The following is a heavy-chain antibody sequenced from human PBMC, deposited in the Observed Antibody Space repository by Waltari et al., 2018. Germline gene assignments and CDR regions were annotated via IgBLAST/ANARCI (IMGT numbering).Heavy chain of an antibody. J-gene: IGHJ5*02. V-gene: IGHV4-39*01. Sequence: QLQLQESGPGLVKPSETLSLTCTVSGGSISSESYYWGWIRQPPGKGLEWIGIISYSGSTYYKPSLKSRVTISVDTSKNQFSLKLSSVTAADTAVYYCARLSYHIVTGYGWFDPWGLGTLVTVSS. CDR3: ARLSYHIVTGYGWFDP. CDR1: GGSISSESYY. D-gene: IGHD3-9*01. CDR2: ISYSGST.